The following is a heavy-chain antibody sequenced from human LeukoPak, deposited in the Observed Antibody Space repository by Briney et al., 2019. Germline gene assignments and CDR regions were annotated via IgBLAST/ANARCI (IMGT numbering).Heavy chain of an antibody. J-gene: IGHJ4*02. CDR2: ISYDGSNK. Sequence: GGSLRLSCAASGFTFSSYAMHWVRQAPGKGLEWVAVISYDGSNKYYADSVKGRFTISRDNSKNTLYLQMNSLRAEDTAVYYCARVPRLGSGYWGQGTLVTVSS. CDR3: ARVPRLGSGY. V-gene: IGHV3-30*04. D-gene: IGHD7-27*01. CDR1: GFTFSSYA.